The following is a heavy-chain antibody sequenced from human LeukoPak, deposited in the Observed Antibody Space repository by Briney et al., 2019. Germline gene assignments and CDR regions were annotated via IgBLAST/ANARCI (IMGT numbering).Heavy chain of an antibody. CDR2: ISYDGSNK. D-gene: IGHD1-7*01. J-gene: IGHJ6*03. Sequence: PGGSLRLSCAASGFIFSTYGMSWVRQAPGKGLEWVAVISYDGSNKYYADSVKGRFTISRDNSKNTLYLQMNSLRAEDTAVYYCARDRELELRVGFMDVWGKGTTVTVSS. CDR3: ARDRELELRVGFMDV. CDR1: GFIFSTYG. V-gene: IGHV3-30*03.